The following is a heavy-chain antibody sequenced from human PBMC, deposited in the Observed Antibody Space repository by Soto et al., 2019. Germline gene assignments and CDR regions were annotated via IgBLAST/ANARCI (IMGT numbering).Heavy chain of an antibody. Sequence: QVQLVQSGAEVKKPGSSVKVSCKASGGTFSSYISWVRQAPGQGLEWMGRIIPILGIPNYAQKFQGRVTITADISTSTAYMELSSLRSEDTAVYYCARLLYYDSSGYPVDYWGQGTLVTVSS. D-gene: IGHD3-22*01. V-gene: IGHV1-69*02. CDR2: IIPILGIP. J-gene: IGHJ4*02. CDR3: ARLLYYDSSGYPVDY. CDR1: GGTFSSY.